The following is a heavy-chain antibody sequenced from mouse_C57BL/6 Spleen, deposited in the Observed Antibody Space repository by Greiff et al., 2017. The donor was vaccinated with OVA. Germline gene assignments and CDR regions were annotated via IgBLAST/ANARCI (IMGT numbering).Heavy chain of an antibody. D-gene: IGHD3-3*01. V-gene: IGHV6-3*01. Sequence: EVKLEESGGGLVQPGGSMKLSCVASGFTFSNYWMNWVRQSPEKGLEWVAQIRLKSDNYATHYAESVKGRFTISRDDSKSSVYLQMNNLRAEDTGIYYCTEGGTGFAYWGQGTLVTVSA. CDR1: GFTFSNYW. CDR3: TEGGTGFAY. J-gene: IGHJ3*01. CDR2: IRLKSDNYAT.